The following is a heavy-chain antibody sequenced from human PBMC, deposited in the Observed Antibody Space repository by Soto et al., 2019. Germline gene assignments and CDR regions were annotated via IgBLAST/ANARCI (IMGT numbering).Heavy chain of an antibody. Sequence: VQLLESGGGLVQPGGSLRLSCAASGFTFSNYAMSWVRQAPGKGLEWVSGIGGGGDDTYYADSVKGRFIISRDDAEKSLFLQMNSLRADDTAVYYCARERGSASSDYWGQGTLVTVSS. CDR1: GFTFSNYA. V-gene: IGHV3-23*01. CDR3: ARERGSASSDY. J-gene: IGHJ4*02. CDR2: IGGGGDDT. D-gene: IGHD3-10*01.